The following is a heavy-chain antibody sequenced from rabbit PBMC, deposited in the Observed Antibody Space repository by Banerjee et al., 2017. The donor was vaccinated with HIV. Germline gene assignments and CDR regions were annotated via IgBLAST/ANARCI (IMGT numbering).Heavy chain of an antibody. J-gene: IGHJ4*01. V-gene: IGHV1S45*01. D-gene: IGHD6-1*01. CDR3: ARGAGYADYNFAYYFDL. CDR1: GIDFSTYG. Sequence: QEQLVESGGGLVTLGGSLKLSCKASGIDFSTYGISWVRQAPGKGLEWIAYIYPDYGTTDYATWVNGRFTFSKTSSTTVTLQMTSLTAADTATYFCARGAGYADYNFAYYFDLWGPGTLVTVS. CDR2: IYPDYGTT.